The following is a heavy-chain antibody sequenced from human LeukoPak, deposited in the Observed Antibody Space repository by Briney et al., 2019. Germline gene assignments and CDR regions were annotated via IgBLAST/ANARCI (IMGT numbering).Heavy chain of an antibody. D-gene: IGHD3-3*01. J-gene: IGHJ6*02. CDR2: ISAYNGNT. V-gene: IGHV1-18*01. CDR1: GYTFTSYG. CDR3: ARDFPIDLELRPLAVTYYYYGMDV. Sequence: GASVKVSCKASGYTFTSYGISWVRQAPGQGLEWMGWISAYNGNTNYAQKLQGRVTMTTDTSTSTACMELRSLRSDDTAVYYCARDFPIDLELRPLAVTYYYYGMDVWGQGTTVTVSS.